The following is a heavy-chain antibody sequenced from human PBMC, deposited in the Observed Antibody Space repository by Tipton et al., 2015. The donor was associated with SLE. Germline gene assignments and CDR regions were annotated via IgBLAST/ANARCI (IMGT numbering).Heavy chain of an antibody. CDR2: IYYSGST. D-gene: IGHD3-10*01. J-gene: IGHJ4*02. CDR3: ARHAPGQNFDY. CDR1: GFSFSSYY. Sequence: TLSLTCTVSGFSFSSYYWSWIRQPPGKGLEWIGSIYYSGSTHYNPSLKSRVTTSVDTSKNQFSLKLSSVPAADTAVYYCARHAPGQNFDYWGQGTLVTVSS. V-gene: IGHV4-39*01.